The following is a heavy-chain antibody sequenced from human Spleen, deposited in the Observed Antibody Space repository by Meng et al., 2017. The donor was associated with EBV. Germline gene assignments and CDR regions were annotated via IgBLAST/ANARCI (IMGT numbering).Heavy chain of an antibody. D-gene: IGHD5-24*01. CDR2: TNEDGGIT. V-gene: IGHV3-74*01. J-gene: IGHJ4*02. Sequence: EVHLVESGGGLVQPGXXXXLSCAASGFRFSRYWMHWVRQVPGKGLIWVARTNEDGGITNYADSVKGRFTISRDNTKNTLYLHMTSLRVEDTAVYFCSRDLVGSDDVWGQGTLVTVSS. CDR3: SRDLVGSDDV. CDR1: GFRFSRYW.